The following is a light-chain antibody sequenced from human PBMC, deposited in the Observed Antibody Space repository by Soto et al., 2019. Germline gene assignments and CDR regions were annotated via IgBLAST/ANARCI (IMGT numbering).Light chain of an antibody. J-gene: IGLJ2*01. CDR2: AVS. Sequence: QSVLTQPASVSGSPGQSITISCTGTSSDVGGYNYVSWYQQHPGKAPKFMIYAVSNRPSGVSNRFSGSKSGNTASLTISGLQAEDEADYYCSSYTSSSTVVFGGGTKLTVL. CDR3: SSYTSSSTVV. V-gene: IGLV2-14*01. CDR1: SSDVGGYNY.